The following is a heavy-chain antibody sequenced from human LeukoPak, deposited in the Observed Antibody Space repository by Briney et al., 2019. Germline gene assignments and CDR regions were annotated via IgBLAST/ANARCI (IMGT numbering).Heavy chain of an antibody. CDR2: IYTSGST. Sequence: SETLSLTCTVSGDSISSDDYYWSWIRQPAGKGLEWIGRIYTSGSTNYNPSLKSRVTISVDTSKNQFSLKLSSVTAADTAVYYCAREQGYAFDIWGQGTMVTVSS. CDR3: AREQGYAFDI. V-gene: IGHV4-61*02. J-gene: IGHJ3*02. CDR1: GDSISSDDYY.